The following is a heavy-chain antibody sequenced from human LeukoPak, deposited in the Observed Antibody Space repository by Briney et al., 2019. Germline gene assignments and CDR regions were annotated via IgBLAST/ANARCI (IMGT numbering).Heavy chain of an antibody. Sequence: GRPLRLSCAASGFTFIDAGMNSVRLPPRKWLELVSRIKSRNRGEGVDYAAPVKGRFTISRDDSKTTVYLQMNSLKTEDTAIYYCSTGGSTTLGNAFDCWGQGTLVTV. D-gene: IGHD1-26*01. CDR2: IKSRNRGEGV. CDR1: GFTFIDAG. V-gene: IGHV3-15*01. CDR3: STGGSTTLGNAFDC. J-gene: IGHJ4*02.